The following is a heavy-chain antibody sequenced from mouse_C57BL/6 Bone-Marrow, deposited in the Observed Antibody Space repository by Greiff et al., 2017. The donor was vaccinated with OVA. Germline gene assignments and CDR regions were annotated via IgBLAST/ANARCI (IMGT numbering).Heavy chain of an antibody. CDR2: ISNGGGST. Sequence: EVQLVQSGGGLVQPGGSLQLSCAASGFTFSDYYMYWVRQTPEKRLEWVAYISNGGGSTYYPDTVKGRFTISRDNAKNTLYLQMSRLKSEDTAMYYYASPIYYGKYTFAYRRQGTLVTVSA. CDR1: GFTFSDYY. CDR3: ASPIYYGKYTFAY. V-gene: IGHV5-12*01. D-gene: IGHD2-1*01. J-gene: IGHJ3*01.